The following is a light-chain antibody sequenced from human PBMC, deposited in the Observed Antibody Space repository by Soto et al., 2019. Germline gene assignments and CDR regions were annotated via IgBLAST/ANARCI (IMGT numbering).Light chain of an antibody. V-gene: IGLV2-14*01. CDR3: SSYTSSTTEV. Sequence: QSVLTQPASVSGSPGQSVTISCTGTSSDFGGYHYVSWYQQLPGKAPKLIIYDVSSRPSGVSNRFSGSKSSNTASLTISWRQAEDEADYYCSSYTSSTTEVFGTGTKLTVL. CDR2: DVS. J-gene: IGLJ1*01. CDR1: SSDFGGYHY.